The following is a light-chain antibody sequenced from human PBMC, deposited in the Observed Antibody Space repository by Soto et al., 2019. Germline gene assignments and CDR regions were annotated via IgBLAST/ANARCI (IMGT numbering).Light chain of an antibody. J-gene: IGKJ4*01. CDR1: QGMSIF. CDR2: AAS. Sequence: DIQMTQSISSVSACDRERITNTCGARQGMSIFLAGYQQKPGKVSKLLIYAASTLQSGVPSRFSGSGSGTDFTLTISSLQPEDVATYYCQKYNSAPPTFGGGTKVEIK. CDR3: QKYNSAPPT. V-gene: IGKV1-27*01.